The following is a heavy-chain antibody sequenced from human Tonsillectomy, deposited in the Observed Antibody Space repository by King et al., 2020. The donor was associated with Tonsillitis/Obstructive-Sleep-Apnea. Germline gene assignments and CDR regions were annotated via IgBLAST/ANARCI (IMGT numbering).Heavy chain of an antibody. Sequence: VQLVESGGGLVQPGRSLRLSCAASGFTFDDYAMHWVRQAPGEGLEWVSGITWNSGSIGYADSVKGRFTISRDNAKNSLYLQMNSLRVEDTALYYCAKDSDPRNSGWYLDAFDIWGQGTMVTVSS. CDR3: AKDSDPRNSGWYLDAFDI. J-gene: IGHJ3*02. CDR1: GFTFDDYA. CDR2: ITWNSGSI. D-gene: IGHD6-19*01. V-gene: IGHV3-9*01.